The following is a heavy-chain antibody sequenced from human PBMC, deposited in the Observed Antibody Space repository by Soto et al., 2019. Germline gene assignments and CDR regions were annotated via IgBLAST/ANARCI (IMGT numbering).Heavy chain of an antibody. CDR3: ALFDSSGYYLDY. D-gene: IGHD3-22*01. V-gene: IGHV2-5*05. J-gene: IGHJ4*01. Sequence: SGPTLVNPTQTLTLTCTFSGFSRSTSGVGVGWIRQPPGKALEWLALIYWDDDKRYGPSLKSRLTITKDTSKNQVVLTMTNMGPVATATYYCALFDSSGYYLDYWGQGTLVTVSS. CDR1: GFSRSTSGVG. CDR2: IYWDDDK.